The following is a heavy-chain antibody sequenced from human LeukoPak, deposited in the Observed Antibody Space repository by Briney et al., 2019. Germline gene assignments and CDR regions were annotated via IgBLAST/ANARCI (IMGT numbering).Heavy chain of an antibody. CDR3: ARDEDSGYDGTALDY. V-gene: IGHV3-7*01. CDR2: IKQDGSEK. CDR1: GFTFSSYW. J-gene: IGHJ4*02. Sequence: PGGSLRLSCAASGFTFSSYWMSWVRQAPGKGLEWVANIKQDGSEKYYADSVKGRFTISRDNAKNSLYLQMNSLRAEDTAVYYCARDEDSGYDGTALDYWGQGTLVTVSS. D-gene: IGHD5-12*01.